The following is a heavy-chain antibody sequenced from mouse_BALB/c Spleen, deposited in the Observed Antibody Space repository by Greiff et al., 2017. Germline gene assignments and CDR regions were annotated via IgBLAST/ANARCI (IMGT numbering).Heavy chain of an antibody. J-gene: IGHJ3*01. CDR3: AILVDGYYFRFAY. D-gene: IGHD2-3*01. Sequence: DVQLVESGGGLVKPGGSLKLSCAASGFTFSSYAMSWVRQTPEKRLEWVASISSGGSTYYPDSVKGRFTISRDNARNILYLQMSSLRSEDTAMYYCAILVDGYYFRFAYWGQGTLVTVSA. CDR1: GFTFSSYA. V-gene: IGHV5-6-5*01. CDR2: ISSGGST.